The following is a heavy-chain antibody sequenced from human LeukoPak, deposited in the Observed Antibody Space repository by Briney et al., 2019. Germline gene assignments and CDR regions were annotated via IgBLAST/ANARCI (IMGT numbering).Heavy chain of an antibody. V-gene: IGHV1-18*01. CDR3: ARDSHPYDYVWGSYRYQDY. D-gene: IGHD3-16*02. Sequence: ASMKVSCKASGYTFTSYGISWVRQAPGQGLEWMGWISAYNGNTNYAQKLQGRVTMTTDTSTSTAYMELRSLRSDDTAVYYCARDSHPYDYVWGSYRYQDYWGQGTLVTVSS. CDR2: ISAYNGNT. J-gene: IGHJ4*02. CDR1: GYTFTSYG.